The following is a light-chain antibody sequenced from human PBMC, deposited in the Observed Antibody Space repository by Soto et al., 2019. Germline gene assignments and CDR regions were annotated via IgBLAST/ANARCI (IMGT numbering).Light chain of an antibody. CDR2: EVS. V-gene: IGLV2-14*01. CDR3: PSYTSSSTWV. Sequence: QSVLTQPASVSGSPGQSITISCTGTSSDVGGYNYVSWYQQHPGKAPKLMIYEVSNRPSGVSNRFSGSKSGNTASLAISGLQAEDEADYYCPSYTSSSTWVFGGGTKLTFL. CDR1: SSDVGGYNY. J-gene: IGLJ3*02.